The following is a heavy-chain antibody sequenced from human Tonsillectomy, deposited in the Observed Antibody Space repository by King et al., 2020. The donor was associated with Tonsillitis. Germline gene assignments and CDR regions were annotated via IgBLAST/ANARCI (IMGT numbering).Heavy chain of an antibody. J-gene: IGHJ4*02. D-gene: IGHD3-22*01. V-gene: IGHV3-7*03. CDR3: ARDRGDYYDSSGTCDY. CDR1: GFTFSSYW. CDR2: IKKDGSQK. Sequence: VQLVESGGDLVQPGGSLRLSCAASGFTFSSYWMSCVRQAPGKGLDGVANIKKDGSQKYYVYSVKGRFTISRDNAKNSLDLQMNSLRAEDTAVYYCARDRGDYYDSSGTCDYWGQGTLVTVSS.